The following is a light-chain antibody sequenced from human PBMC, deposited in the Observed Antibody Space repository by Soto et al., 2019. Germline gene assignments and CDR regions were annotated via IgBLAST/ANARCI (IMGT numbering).Light chain of an antibody. J-gene: IGLJ1*01. CDR3: SSYTSSSTLV. CDR2: EGT. CDR1: SSDIVTYNL. V-gene: IGLV2-14*02. Sequence: QSALTQPASVSGSPGQSITISCTGPSSDIVTYNLVSWYQHHPGKAPKLMIYEGTKRPSGVSNRFSGSKSGNTASLTISGLQAEDEADYYCSSYTSSSTLVFGTGTKLTVL.